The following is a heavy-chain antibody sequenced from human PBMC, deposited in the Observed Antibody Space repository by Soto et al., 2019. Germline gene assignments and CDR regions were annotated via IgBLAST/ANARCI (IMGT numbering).Heavy chain of an antibody. V-gene: IGHV4-34*01. CDR2: INYSGNT. CDR3: ARHHVRGRTIVGAAEY. J-gene: IGHJ4*02. CDR1: GGSLRGYY. D-gene: IGHD1-26*01. Sequence: SETLSLTCAVYGGSLRGYYWSWIRQPPGKGLEWIGEINYSGNTNYNPSLKSRVSISVDTSKNQLFLNMSSVTAADTAMYYCARHHVRGRTIVGAAEYWGQGTLVTVSS.